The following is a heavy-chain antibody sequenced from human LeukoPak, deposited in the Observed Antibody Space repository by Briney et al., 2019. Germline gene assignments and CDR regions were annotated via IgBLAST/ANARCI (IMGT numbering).Heavy chain of an antibody. CDR2: IIPIFGTA. J-gene: IGHJ4*02. V-gene: IGHV1-69*13. CDR3: ARVLLRCYGSGSYFDY. CDR1: GGTFSSYA. D-gene: IGHD3-10*01. Sequence: ASVKVSCKASGGTFSSYAISWVRQAPGQGLEWMGGIIPIFGTANYAQKFQGRVTITADESTSTAYMELSSLRSEDTAVYYCARVLLRCYGSGSYFDYWGQGTLVTVSS.